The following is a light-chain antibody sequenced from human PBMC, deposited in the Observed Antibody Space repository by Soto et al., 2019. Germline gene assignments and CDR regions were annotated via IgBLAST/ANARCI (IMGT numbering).Light chain of an antibody. CDR3: AAWDDSLSGHVA. V-gene: IGLV1-47*01. CDR1: SSNIGSNY. Sequence: QSVLTQPPSASGTPGQRVTISCSGSSSNIGSNYVYWYQQLPGTAPKLLIYRNYQRPSGVPDRFSGSKSGTSASLAISGLRSEDEADYYCAAWDDSLSGHVAFGGGTQLTVL. CDR2: RNY. J-gene: IGLJ2*01.